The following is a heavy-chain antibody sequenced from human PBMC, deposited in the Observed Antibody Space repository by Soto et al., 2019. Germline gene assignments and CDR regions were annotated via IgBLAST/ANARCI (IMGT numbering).Heavy chain of an antibody. CDR1: GGSISSSSYY. CDR3: ARREGDVVRGVIITKYNWFDP. J-gene: IGHJ5*02. V-gene: IGHV4-39*01. D-gene: IGHD3-10*01. CDR2: IYYSGST. Sequence: QLQLQESGPGLVKPSETLSLTCTVSGGSISSSSYYWGWIRQPPGKGLEWIGSIYYSGSTYYNPSLKSRVTISVDTSKNQFSLKLSSVTAADTAVYYCARREGDVVRGVIITKYNWFDPWGQGTLVTVSS.